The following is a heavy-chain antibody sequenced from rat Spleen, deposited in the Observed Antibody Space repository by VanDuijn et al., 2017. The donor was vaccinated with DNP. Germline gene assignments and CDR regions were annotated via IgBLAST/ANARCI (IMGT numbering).Heavy chain of an antibody. Sequence: EVQLQESGPGLVKPSQSLSLTCSVTGYSITSNHKWSWIRKFPGNELAWMGYINNAGSTNYNPSLKSRFSITRDTSKNQFSLQVNSVRNEDTATYYCAIQLGVFDYWGQGVMVIVSP. CDR3: AIQLGVFDY. CDR2: INNAGST. CDR1: GYSITSNHK. V-gene: IGHV3-3*01. J-gene: IGHJ2*01. D-gene: IGHD5-1*01.